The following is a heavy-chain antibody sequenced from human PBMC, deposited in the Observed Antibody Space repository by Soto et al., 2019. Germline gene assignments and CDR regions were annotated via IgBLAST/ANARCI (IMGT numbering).Heavy chain of an antibody. CDR1: GFTFSSYA. D-gene: IGHD3-22*01. V-gene: IGHV3-23*01. Sequence: GGSLRLSCAASGFTFSSYAMSWVRQAPGKGLEWVSAISGSGGSTYYADSVKGRFTISRDNSKNTLYLQMNSLRAEDTAVYYCARNYYDSSGYYLFDYWGQGTLVTVSS. CDR2: ISGSGGST. J-gene: IGHJ4*02. CDR3: ARNYYDSSGYYLFDY.